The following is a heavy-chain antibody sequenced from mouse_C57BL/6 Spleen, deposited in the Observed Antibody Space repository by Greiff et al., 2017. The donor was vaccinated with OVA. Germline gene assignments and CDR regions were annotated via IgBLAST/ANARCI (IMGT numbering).Heavy chain of an antibody. CDR2: ISSGGDYI. Sequence: EVKLVESGEGLVKPGGSLKLSCAASGFTFSSYAMSWVRQTPEKRLEWVAYISSGGDYIYYADTVKGRFTISRDNARNTLYLQMSSLKSEDTAMYYCTRGGYGSSYVWYFDVWGTGTTVTVSS. CDR3: TRGGYGSSYVWYFDV. CDR1: GFTFSSYA. J-gene: IGHJ1*03. D-gene: IGHD1-1*01. V-gene: IGHV5-9-1*02.